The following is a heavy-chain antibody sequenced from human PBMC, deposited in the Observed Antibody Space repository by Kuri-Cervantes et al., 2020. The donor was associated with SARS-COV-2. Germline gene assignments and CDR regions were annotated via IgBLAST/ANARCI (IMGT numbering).Heavy chain of an antibody. CDR2: ISGSGGST. Sequence: GESLKISCAASGFTFSSYAMSWVRQAPGKGLEWVSAISGSGGSTYYADSVKGRFTISRDNSKNTLYLQMNSLRAEDTAVYYCAKVANYYDSSGYDYWGQGTLVTVSS. J-gene: IGHJ4*02. V-gene: IGHV3-23*01. D-gene: IGHD3-22*01. CDR3: AKVANYYDSSGYDY. CDR1: GFTFSSYA.